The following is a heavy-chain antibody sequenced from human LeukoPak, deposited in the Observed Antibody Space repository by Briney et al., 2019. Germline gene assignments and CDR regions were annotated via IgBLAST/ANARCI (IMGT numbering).Heavy chain of an antibody. V-gene: IGHV1-46*01. CDR2: INPSGGST. CDR3: ARVSAQWLLFDY. D-gene: IGHD6-19*01. J-gene: IGHJ4*02. Sequence: ASVKVSCKASGYTFTSYYMHWVRQAPGQGLGWMGIINPSGGSTSYAQKFQGRVTMTRDTSTSTVYMELSSLRSEDTAVYYCARVSAQWLLFDYWGQGTLVTVSS. CDR1: GYTFTSYY.